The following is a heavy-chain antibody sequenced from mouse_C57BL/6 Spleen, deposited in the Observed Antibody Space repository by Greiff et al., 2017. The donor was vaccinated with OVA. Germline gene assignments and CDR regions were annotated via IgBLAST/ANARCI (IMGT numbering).Heavy chain of an antibody. D-gene: IGHD2-3*01. Sequence: EVQLVESGGGLVQPKGSLKLSCAASGFSFNTYAMNWVRQAPGKGLEWVARIRSKSNNYATYYADSVKDRFTISRDDSESMLYLQMNNLKTEDTAMYYCGRRRDGYYVYAMDYWGQGTSVTVSS. V-gene: IGHV10-1*01. CDR3: GRRRDGYYVYAMDY. CDR2: IRSKSNNYAT. CDR1: GFSFNTYA. J-gene: IGHJ4*01.